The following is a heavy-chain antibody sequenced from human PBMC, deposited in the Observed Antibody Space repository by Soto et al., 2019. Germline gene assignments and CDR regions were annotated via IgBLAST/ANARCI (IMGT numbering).Heavy chain of an antibody. D-gene: IGHD5-18*01. CDR2: IWYDGTNT. Sequence: QVQLVESGGGVVQPGRSLRLSCAASGFTFSGYAMHWVRQAPGKGLEWVAVIWYDGTNTYYGDSVKGRFTVSRDNSKNTLWLQMSSLRIEDTAVHYCARAGGYGYGEQTFDYWGQGTLVTVSS. CDR3: ARAGGYGYGEQTFDY. CDR1: GFTFSGYA. V-gene: IGHV3-33*01. J-gene: IGHJ4*02.